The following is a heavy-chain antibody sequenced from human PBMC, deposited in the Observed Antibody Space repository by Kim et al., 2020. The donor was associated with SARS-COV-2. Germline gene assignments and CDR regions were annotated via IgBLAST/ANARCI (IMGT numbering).Heavy chain of an antibody. CDR2: IYYSGST. J-gene: IGHJ5*02. Sequence: SETLSLTCTVSGGSISSYYWSWIRQPPGKGLEWIGYIYYSGSTNYNPSLKSRVTISVDTSKNQFSLKLSSVTAADTAVYYCARGRGDLNWFDPWGQGTLVTVSS. V-gene: IGHV4-59*01. CDR1: GGSISSYY. D-gene: IGHD2-21*02. CDR3: ARGRGDLNWFDP.